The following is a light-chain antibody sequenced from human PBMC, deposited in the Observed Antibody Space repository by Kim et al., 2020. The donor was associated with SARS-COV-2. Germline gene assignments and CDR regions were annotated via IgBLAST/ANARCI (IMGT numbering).Light chain of an antibody. Sequence: EIVMTQSPATLSVSPGERATLSCRASQTVSSNLAWYQQKPGQAPRLLIYGASIRATGIPARFSGSGSGTEFTLTICSLQSEDFAVYYCQHYYDWPLTFGGGTKVDIK. J-gene: IGKJ4*01. V-gene: IGKV3D-15*01. CDR2: GAS. CDR3: QHYYDWPLT. CDR1: QTVSSN.